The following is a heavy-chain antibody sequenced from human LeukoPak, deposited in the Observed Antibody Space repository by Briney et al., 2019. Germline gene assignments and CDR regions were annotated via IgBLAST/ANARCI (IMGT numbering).Heavy chain of an antibody. J-gene: IGHJ3*02. CDR3: ASCSGGSCPTAFDI. CDR1: GGTFSSYA. D-gene: IGHD2-15*01. Sequence: SVKVSCKASGGTFSSYAISWVRQAPGQGLEWMGRIIPILGIANYAQKFQGRVTITADKSTSTAYMELSSLRSEDTAVYYCASCSGGSCPTAFDIWGQGTMVTVSS. CDR2: IIPILGIA. V-gene: IGHV1-69*04.